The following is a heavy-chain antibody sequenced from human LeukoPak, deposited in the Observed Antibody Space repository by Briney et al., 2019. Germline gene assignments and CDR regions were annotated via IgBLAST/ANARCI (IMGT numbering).Heavy chain of an antibody. V-gene: IGHV3-23*01. D-gene: IGHD5/OR15-5a*01. CDR1: GFSISSYV. J-gene: IGHJ4*02. CDR3: AKCHIRMSTVCFFDA. CDR2: IGVRGDHT. Sequence: PGESLRLSCAASGFSISSYVMSWVRQAPGKGLEWVSGIGVRGDHTYFADSVKGRFTISRDNSDNTLYLQMNSLRAEDTAIYYCAKCHIRMSTVCFFDAWGQGTRVTVSS.